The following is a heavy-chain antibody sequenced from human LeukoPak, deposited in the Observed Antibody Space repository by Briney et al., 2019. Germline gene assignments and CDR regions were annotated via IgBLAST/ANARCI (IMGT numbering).Heavy chain of an antibody. J-gene: IGHJ4*02. CDR3: VRGDRYFFDY. V-gene: IGHV3-48*03. CDR2: IGNTGRTI. Sequence: PGGSLRLSCAASGFRFSSYEMNWVRQAPGRGLEWVSYIGNTGRTIYYVDSVKGRFTVSRDNAKNSLYLQMNSLRAEDKAIYYCVRGDRYFFDYWGQGTLVTVSS. D-gene: IGHD1-14*01. CDR1: GFRFSSYE.